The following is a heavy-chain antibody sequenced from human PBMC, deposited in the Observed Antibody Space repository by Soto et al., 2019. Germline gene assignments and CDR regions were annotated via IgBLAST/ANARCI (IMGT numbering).Heavy chain of an antibody. J-gene: IGHJ4*02. CDR1: GGSISSSSYY. D-gene: IGHD3-9*01. CDR2: IYYSGST. CDR3: ARHRGYYDILTGYYTDLNFDS. V-gene: IGHV4-39*01. Sequence: SETLSLTCTVSGGSISSSSYYWGWIRQPPGKGLEWIGSIYYSGSTSYNPSLKSRVTISVDTSKIQFSLRLSSVTAADTAVYYCARHRGYYDILTGYYTDLNFDSWGQGALVTVSS.